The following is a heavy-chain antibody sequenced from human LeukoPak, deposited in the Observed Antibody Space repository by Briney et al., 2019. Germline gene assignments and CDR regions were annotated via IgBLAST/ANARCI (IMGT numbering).Heavy chain of an antibody. D-gene: IGHD6-13*01. Sequence: PGGSLRLSCAASGFTFSSYGMHWVRQAPGKGLEWVAVIWYDGTNKYYADSMKGRFTISRDNSKNALYLQMNSLRAEDTAVYYCARDGQQLVAAFFDYWGQGTLVTVSS. CDR2: IWYDGTNK. V-gene: IGHV3-33*01. CDR1: GFTFSSYG. J-gene: IGHJ4*02. CDR3: ARDGQQLVAAFFDY.